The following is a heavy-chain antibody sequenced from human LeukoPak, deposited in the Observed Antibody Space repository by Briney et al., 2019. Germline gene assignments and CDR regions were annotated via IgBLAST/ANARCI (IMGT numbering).Heavy chain of an antibody. J-gene: IGHJ4*02. V-gene: IGHV4-31*03. CDR3: ARGGNRFGGFYFDY. CDR2: INHRGTT. Sequence: PSQTLSLTCTVSGDSMRTSDHYWACIRQHKGKGPETIGFINHRGTTNHNPSLKNRVAISVDASKNQFSLRLSSMTAADTAVYFCARGGNRFGGFYFDYWGQGILVTVSS. D-gene: IGHD3-10*01. CDR1: GDSMRTSDHY.